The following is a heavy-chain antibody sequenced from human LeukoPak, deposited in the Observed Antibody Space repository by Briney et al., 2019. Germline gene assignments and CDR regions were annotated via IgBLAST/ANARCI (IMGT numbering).Heavy chain of an antibody. CDR3: ARDRELGY. CDR1: GGSFSGYY. D-gene: IGHD1-26*01. J-gene: IGHJ4*02. Sequence: SETLSLTCAVYGGSFSGYYWSWIRQPPGKGLEWIGYIYYSGNTNYNPSLKSRVTISVDTSKNQFSLKVTSVTEADTAVYYCARDRELGYWGQGTLVTVSS. CDR2: IYYSGNT. V-gene: IGHV4-59*01.